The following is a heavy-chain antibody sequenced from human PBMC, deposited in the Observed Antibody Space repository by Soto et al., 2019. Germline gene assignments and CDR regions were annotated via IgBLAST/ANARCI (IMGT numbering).Heavy chain of an antibody. CDR2: ISSSGSTI. CDR3: ARAPDCSGGSCYPRYYYYYMDV. Sequence: GGSLRLSCAASGFTFSSYSMNWVRQAPGKGLEWVSYISSSGSTIYYADSVKGRFTISRDNAKNSLYLQMNSLRAEDTAVYYCARAPDCSGGSCYPRYYYYYMDVWGKGTTVTVSS. CDR1: GFTFSSYS. J-gene: IGHJ6*03. D-gene: IGHD2-15*01. V-gene: IGHV3-48*04.